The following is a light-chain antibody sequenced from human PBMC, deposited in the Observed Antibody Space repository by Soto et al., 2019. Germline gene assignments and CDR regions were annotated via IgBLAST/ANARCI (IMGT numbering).Light chain of an antibody. CDR2: DAS. Sequence: IQRTHPPCYLSASVGARDTSTFQASQDIRRYLNLYQQKPGKAPKILIYDASNLETGVPSRFSGSGSGTEFTLTISSLQPDDFASYYCHQYNSYSWTFGQGTKVDI. CDR3: HQYNSYSWT. J-gene: IGKJ1*01. V-gene: IGKV1-33*01. CDR1: QDIRRY.